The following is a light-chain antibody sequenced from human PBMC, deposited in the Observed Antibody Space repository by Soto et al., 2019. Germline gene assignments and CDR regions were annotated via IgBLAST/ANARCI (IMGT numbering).Light chain of an antibody. J-gene: IGKJ5*01. V-gene: IGKV3-15*01. CDR2: GAS. Sequence: EIVMTQSPATLSVSPGERATLSCRASQSVSSNLAWYQQKPGQAPRLLIYGASTRATGVPARFSGSRSGTEFTLTISSLQSEDCAGYYCQQYNNWPPITFGQVTRLEIK. CDR3: QQYNNWPPIT. CDR1: QSVSSN.